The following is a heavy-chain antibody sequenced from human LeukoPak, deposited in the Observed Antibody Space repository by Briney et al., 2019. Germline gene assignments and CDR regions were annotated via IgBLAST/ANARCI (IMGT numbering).Heavy chain of an antibody. CDR2: ISGSGGST. Sequence: GGSLRLSCAASGFTFSSYAMSWVRQAPGKGLEWVSAISGSGGSTYYADSVKGRFTISRDNSKNTLYLQMNSLRAEDTAVYYCATRLYYYDSSATPGGFDYWGQGTLVTVSS. D-gene: IGHD3-22*01. J-gene: IGHJ4*02. CDR3: ATRLYYYDSSATPGGFDY. CDR1: GFTFSSYA. V-gene: IGHV3-23*01.